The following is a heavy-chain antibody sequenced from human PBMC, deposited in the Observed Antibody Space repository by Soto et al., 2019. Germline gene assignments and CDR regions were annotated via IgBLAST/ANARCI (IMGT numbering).Heavy chain of an antibody. V-gene: IGHV1-69*13. CDR1: GGTLSSDA. Sequence: SVKGACKAAGGTLSSDAGSRGRQAPGQGLEWMGGIIPIFGTANYAQKFQGRVTITADESTSTAYMELSSLGSEDTAVYYCASLTMVRGRRNNYYYSGMDVWGQGTTVTVS. D-gene: IGHD3-10*01. CDR3: ASLTMVRGRRNNYYYSGMDV. J-gene: IGHJ6*02. CDR2: IIPIFGTA.